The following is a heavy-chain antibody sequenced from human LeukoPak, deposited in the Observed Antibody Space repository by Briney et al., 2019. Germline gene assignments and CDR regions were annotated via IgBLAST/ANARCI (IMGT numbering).Heavy chain of an antibody. Sequence: ASVKVSCKVSGYTLTELSMHWVRQAPGKGLEWMGGFDPEDGETIYAQKFQGRVTMTEDTSTDTAYMELSSLRSEDTAVYYCATGPTARNYVGPGYYGMDVWGQGTTATVSS. CDR1: GYTLTELS. CDR2: FDPEDGET. CDR3: ATGPTARNYVGPGYYGMDV. J-gene: IGHJ6*02. V-gene: IGHV1-24*01. D-gene: IGHD3-16*01.